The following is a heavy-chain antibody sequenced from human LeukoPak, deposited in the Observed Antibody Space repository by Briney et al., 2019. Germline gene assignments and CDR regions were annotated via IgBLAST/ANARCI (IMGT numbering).Heavy chain of an antibody. Sequence: ASVKVSCKASGYTFTGYYMHWVRQAPGQGLEWMGGSNRNSGGTNYAQKFQGGVTMTRDTSISTAYMELSRLRSDDTAVYYCASRREYCSGGSSYSSDDAFDIWGQGTMVTVSS. CDR1: GYTFTGYY. D-gene: IGHD2-15*01. V-gene: IGHV1-2*02. J-gene: IGHJ3*02. CDR2: SNRNSGGT. CDR3: ASRREYCSGGSSYSSDDAFDI.